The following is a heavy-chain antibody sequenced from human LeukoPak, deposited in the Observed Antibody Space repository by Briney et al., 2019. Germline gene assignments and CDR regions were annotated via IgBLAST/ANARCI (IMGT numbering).Heavy chain of an antibody. CDR2: IIPIFGTA. V-gene: IGHV1-69*06. Sequence: SVKVSCKASGGTFSSYAISWVRQAPGQGLEWMGGIIPIFGTANYAQKFQGRVTITADKSTSTAYMELSSLRSEDTVVYYCARDIAVAGTGGYFDYWGQGTLVTVSS. CDR3: ARDIAVAGTGGYFDY. J-gene: IGHJ4*02. D-gene: IGHD6-19*01. CDR1: GGTFSSYA.